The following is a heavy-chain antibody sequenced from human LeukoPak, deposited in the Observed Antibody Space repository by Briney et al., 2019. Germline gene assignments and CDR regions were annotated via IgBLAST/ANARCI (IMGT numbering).Heavy chain of an antibody. Sequence: GRSLRPSCAASGFTFSSYSMNSVRQAPGNGLECVSSISSISSYTYYADSVKGRFTISRDNAKNSLYMQMNSLRAEDTAVYYCARRVVTPNDAFDIWGQGTMVTVSS. CDR3: ARRVVTPNDAFDI. CDR1: GFTFSSYS. J-gene: IGHJ3*02. V-gene: IGHV3-21*01. D-gene: IGHD4-23*01. CDR2: ISSISSYT.